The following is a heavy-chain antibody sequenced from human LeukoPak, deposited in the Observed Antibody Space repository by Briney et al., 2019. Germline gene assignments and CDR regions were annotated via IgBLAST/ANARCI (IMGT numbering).Heavy chain of an antibody. CDR3: ATSTRGYSYGYYYYMDG. Sequence: ASVKVSCKASGGTFSSYAISWVRQAPGQGLEWMGGIIPIFGTANYAQKFQGRVTITADESTSTAYMELSSLRSEDTAVYYCATSTRGYSYGYYYYMDGWGKGTTVTISS. CDR1: GGTFSSYA. V-gene: IGHV1-69*13. D-gene: IGHD5-18*01. CDR2: IIPIFGTA. J-gene: IGHJ6*03.